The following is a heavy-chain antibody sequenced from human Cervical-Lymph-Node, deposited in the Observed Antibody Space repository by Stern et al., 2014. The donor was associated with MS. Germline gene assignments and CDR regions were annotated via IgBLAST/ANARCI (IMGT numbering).Heavy chain of an antibody. J-gene: IGHJ4*02. Sequence: VQLVQSGAEVKKPGASVKLSCKAPGYKFTNYYIHWMRQAPGQGPEWIGMINPSGDSTTYAQKFQGRVTMTRDTSTSTVYMELSRLRSEDAAVYYCASGRLGYWGQGTQVTVSS. V-gene: IGHV1-46*01. CDR1: GYKFTNYY. CDR3: ASGRLGY. CDR2: INPSGDST.